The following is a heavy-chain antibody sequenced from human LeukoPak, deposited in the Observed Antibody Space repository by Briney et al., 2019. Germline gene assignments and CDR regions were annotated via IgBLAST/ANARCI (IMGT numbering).Heavy chain of an antibody. CDR1: GGSFSGYY. V-gene: IGHV4-59*01. Sequence: SETLSLTCAVYGGSFSGYYWSWIRQPPGKGLEWIGYIDYSGTTNCNPSLKSRVTISVDTSKNQFSLKLSSVTAADTAVYYCARDAVTTSWFDPWGQGTLVTVSS. CDR2: IDYSGTT. J-gene: IGHJ5*02. CDR3: ARDAVTTSWFDP. D-gene: IGHD4-17*01.